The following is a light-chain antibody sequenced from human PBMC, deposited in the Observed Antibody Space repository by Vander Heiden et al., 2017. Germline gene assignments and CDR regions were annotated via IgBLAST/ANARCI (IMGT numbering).Light chain of an antibody. CDR2: EVR. CDR3: SSYTSSSTFGV. J-gene: IGLJ1*01. Sequence: QSALTQPASVSGSPGQSITIPCTGTSSDVGGYNYVSWYQQHPGKAPKLMIYEVRNRPSGVSNRFSGSKSGNTASLTISGLQAEDEADYYCSSYTSSSTFGVFGTGTKVTVL. CDR1: SSDVGGYNY. V-gene: IGLV2-14*01.